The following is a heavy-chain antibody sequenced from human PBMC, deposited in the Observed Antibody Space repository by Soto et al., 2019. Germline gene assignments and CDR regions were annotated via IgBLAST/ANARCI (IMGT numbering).Heavy chain of an antibody. CDR2: INWNSGSI. D-gene: IGHD3-3*01. CDR3: AKGTPYDFLSGYYWD. V-gene: IGHV3-9*01. CDR1: GFTFDDYA. J-gene: IGHJ4*02. Sequence: EVQLVESGGGLVQPGRSLRLSCAASGFTFDDYAMHWVRQAPGQGLEWVSGINWNSGSIGYADSVKGRFTISRDNAKNSLYLQMNSLRTEDTASSYCAKGTPYDFLSGYYWDWGQGTLVTVSS.